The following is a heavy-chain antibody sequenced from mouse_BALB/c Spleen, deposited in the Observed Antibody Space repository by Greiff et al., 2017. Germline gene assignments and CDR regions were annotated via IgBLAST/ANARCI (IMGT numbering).Heavy chain of an antibody. CDR1: GYSFTGYN. CDR2: IDPYYGGT. D-gene: IGHD1-1*01. V-gene: IGHV1-39*01. CDR3: ARRGGTTVVPYWYFDV. Sequence: VQLQQSGPELEKPGASVKISCKASGYSFTGYNMNWVKQSNGKSLEWIGNIDPYYGGTSYNQKFKGKATFTVDKSSSTAYMQLKRLTSEDSAVYYCARRGGTTVVPYWYFDVWGAGTTVTVSS. J-gene: IGHJ1*01.